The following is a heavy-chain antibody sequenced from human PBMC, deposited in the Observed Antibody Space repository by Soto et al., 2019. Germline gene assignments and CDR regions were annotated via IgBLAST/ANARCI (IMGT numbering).Heavy chain of an antibody. CDR1: GGSISSGDYY. J-gene: IGHJ4*02. V-gene: IGHV4-30-4*01. Sequence: SETLSLTCTVSGGSISSGDYYWSWIRQPPGKGLEWIGYIYYSGSTYYNPSLKSRVTISVDTSKNQFSLKLSPVTAADTAVYYCATRGNDILTGSYYFDYWGQGTLVTVSS. CDR3: ATRGNDILTGSYYFDY. D-gene: IGHD3-9*01. CDR2: IYYSGST.